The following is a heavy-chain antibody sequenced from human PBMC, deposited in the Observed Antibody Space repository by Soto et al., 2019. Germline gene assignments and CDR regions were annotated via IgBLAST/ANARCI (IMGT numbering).Heavy chain of an antibody. Sequence: GESLKISCKGSGYSFTSYWIGWVRQMPGKGLEWMGIIYPGDSDTRYSPSFQGQVTISADKSISTAYLQWSSLKASDTAMYYCARHGGYGDCYYYMDVWGKGTTVTVSS. CDR2: IYPGDSDT. CDR3: ARHGGYGDCYYYMDV. CDR1: GYSFTSYW. J-gene: IGHJ6*03. V-gene: IGHV5-51*01. D-gene: IGHD4-17*01.